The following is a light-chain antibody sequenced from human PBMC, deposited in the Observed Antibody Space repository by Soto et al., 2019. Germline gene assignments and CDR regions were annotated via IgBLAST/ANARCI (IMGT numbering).Light chain of an antibody. CDR1: QSVSSY. Sequence: EIVLTQFPATLSLSPGDIATLSCRASQSVSSYLAWYQQKPGQAPRIIIYDVSTRATGIPARFSGSGSGTDCTLTITSLEPEDVAVYSCQQRSDWPITFGQGTRLEIK. CDR2: DVS. CDR3: QQRSDWPIT. J-gene: IGKJ5*01. V-gene: IGKV3-11*01.